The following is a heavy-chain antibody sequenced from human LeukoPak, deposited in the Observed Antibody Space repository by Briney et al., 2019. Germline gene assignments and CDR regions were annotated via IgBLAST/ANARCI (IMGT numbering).Heavy chain of an antibody. D-gene: IGHD1-26*01. Sequence: GGSLRLSCAASGFTFSTYWMAWVRQAPGKGLQWVAPIKEDGSEKYYLDSVRGRFTIGRDDAKSSLYLQMASLRAEDTALYYCVRAGWELDYWGQGTPVTVSS. CDR3: VRAGWELDY. CDR1: GFTFSTYW. J-gene: IGHJ4*02. V-gene: IGHV3-7*01. CDR2: IKEDGSEK.